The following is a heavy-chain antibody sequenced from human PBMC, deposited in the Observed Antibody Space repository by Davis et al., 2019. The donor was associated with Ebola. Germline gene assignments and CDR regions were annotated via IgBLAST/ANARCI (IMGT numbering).Heavy chain of an antibody. D-gene: IGHD6-19*01. J-gene: IGHJ3*02. CDR1: GGSISSYY. CDR2: IYYSGST. CDR3: ARGGSSGWYEDAFDI. Sequence: PSETLSLTCTVSGGSISSYYWSWIRQPPGKGLGWIGYIYYSGSTNYNPSLKSRVTISVDTSKNQFSLKLSSVTAADTAVYYCARGGSSGWYEDAFDIWGQGTMVTVSS. V-gene: IGHV4-59*01.